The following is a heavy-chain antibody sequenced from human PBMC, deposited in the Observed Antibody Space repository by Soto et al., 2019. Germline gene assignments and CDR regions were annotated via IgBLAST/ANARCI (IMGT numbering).Heavy chain of an antibody. Sequence: ASVKVSCKASGGTFSSYAISWVRQAPGQGLEWMGGIIPIFGTANYAQRFQGRVTITADESTSTAYMELSSLRSEDTAMYYCAGSKYSSSSGLGYYYGMDVWGQGTTGTVS. J-gene: IGHJ6*02. CDR2: IIPIFGTA. V-gene: IGHV1-69*13. D-gene: IGHD6-6*01. CDR3: AGSKYSSSSGLGYYYGMDV. CDR1: GGTFSSYA.